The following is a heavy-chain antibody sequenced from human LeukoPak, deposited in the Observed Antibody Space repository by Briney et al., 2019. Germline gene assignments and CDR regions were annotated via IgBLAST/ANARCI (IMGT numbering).Heavy chain of an antibody. J-gene: IGHJ4*02. Sequence: PSETLSLTCTVSGGSISSSSYYWGWIRQPPGKGLEWIGSIYCSGSTYYNPSLKSRVTISVDTSKNQFSLTLSSVTAADTAVYYCARTQMVRGVMPVDYWGQGTLVTVSS. CDR3: ARTQMVRGVMPVDY. CDR1: GGSISSSSYY. D-gene: IGHD3-10*01. CDR2: IYCSGST. V-gene: IGHV4-39*01.